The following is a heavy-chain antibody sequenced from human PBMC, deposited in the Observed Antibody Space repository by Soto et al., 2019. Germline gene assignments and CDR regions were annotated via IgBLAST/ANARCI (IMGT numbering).Heavy chain of an antibody. CDR2: MYHSGST. D-gene: IGHD2-2*01. J-gene: IGHJ4*02. Sequence: PSETLSLTCAGSVGSISGGGYSWSWIRQPPGKGLEWIGYMYHSGSTYYNPSLKSRVTISVDKSKNQFSLKLSSVTAADTAVYYCARGGGFCSSSTCRADPSDYWGQGTLVTVSS. V-gene: IGHV4-30-2*01. CDR3: ARGGGFCSSSTCRADPSDY. CDR1: VGSISGGGYS.